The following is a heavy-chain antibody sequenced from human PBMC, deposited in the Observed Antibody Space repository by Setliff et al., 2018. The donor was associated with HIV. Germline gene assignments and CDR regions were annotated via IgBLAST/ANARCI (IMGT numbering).Heavy chain of an antibody. CDR1: GGTFSSYS. CDR3: ARGSGGYCSGGSCYFGFGLAL. J-gene: IGHJ6*02. V-gene: IGHV1-69*13. Sequence: SVKVSCKASGGTFSSYSITWVRQSPGKGLEWMGGIIPIFNTANYAQKFQGRVTITADESTSTAYMELSSLGSEDTAVYYCARGSGGYCSGGSCYFGFGLALWGQGTTVTVSS. CDR2: IIPIFNTA. D-gene: IGHD2-15*01.